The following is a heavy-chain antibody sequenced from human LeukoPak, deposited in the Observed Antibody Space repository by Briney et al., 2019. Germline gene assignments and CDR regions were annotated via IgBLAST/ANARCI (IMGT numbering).Heavy chain of an antibody. CDR2: ISYDGSNK. D-gene: IGHD3-16*01. J-gene: IGHJ5*02. V-gene: IGHV3-30*04. CDR1: GFTFSSYA. Sequence: PGGSLRLSCAASGFTFSSYAMRWVRQAPGKGLEWVAVISYDGSNKYYADSVKGRFTISRDNSKNTLYLQMNSLRAEDTAVYYCTRGLGEHGGVSDRWGQGTLVIVS. CDR3: TRGLGEHGGVSDR.